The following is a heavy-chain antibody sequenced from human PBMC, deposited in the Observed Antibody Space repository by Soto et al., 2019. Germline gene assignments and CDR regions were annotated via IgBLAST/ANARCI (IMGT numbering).Heavy chain of an antibody. CDR2: IIPIFGTA. D-gene: IGHD1-26*01. V-gene: IGHV1-69*01. CDR1: GGTFSSYS. Sequence: QGQLVQSGAEVKKPGSSVKVSCKASGGTFSSYSINWVRQAPGQGLEWMGEIIPIFGTANYAQKFQGRVTITADESTSTASTELSSLRSEDTAVYYCAIDGGRHSGGIDYWGQGTLVTVSS. CDR3: AIDGGRHSGGIDY. J-gene: IGHJ4*02.